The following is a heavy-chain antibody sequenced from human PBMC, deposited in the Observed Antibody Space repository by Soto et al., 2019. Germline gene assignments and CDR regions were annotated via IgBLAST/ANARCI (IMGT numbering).Heavy chain of an antibody. D-gene: IGHD1-26*01. CDR1: GYTFTSYG. J-gene: IGHJ6*02. V-gene: IGHV1-18*04. Sequence: ASLKVSCKASGYTFTSYGIIWVRQAPGQGLEWMGWISAYNGNTNYAQKLQGRVTMTTDTSTSTAYMELRSLRSDDTAVYYCARQEGATVLFYYGMDVWGQGTTVTVSS. CDR3: ARQEGATVLFYYGMDV. CDR2: ISAYNGNT.